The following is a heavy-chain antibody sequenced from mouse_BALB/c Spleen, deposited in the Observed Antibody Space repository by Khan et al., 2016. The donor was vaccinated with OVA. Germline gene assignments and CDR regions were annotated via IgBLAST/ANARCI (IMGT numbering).Heavy chain of an antibody. CDR3: TRQPYYHYNIKDY. V-gene: IGHV2-6-1*01. D-gene: IGHD2-10*01. CDR2: IWSDGTT. J-gene: IGHJ4*01. CDR1: GFSLTTYG. Sequence: VQLVESGPGLAAPSQSLSITCTISGFSLTTYGVHWVRQPPGKGLEWLVVIWSDGTTNYNSALKSRLTITKDNSQRQVFLKMNSLQTDDTAIYFGTRQPYYHYNIKDYWGQRTSIAVSS.